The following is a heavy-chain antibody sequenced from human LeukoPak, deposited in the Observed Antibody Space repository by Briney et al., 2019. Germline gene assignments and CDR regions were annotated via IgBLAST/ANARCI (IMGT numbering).Heavy chain of an antibody. CDR1: GFTFSSYE. D-gene: IGHD3-3*01. CDR2: ISSSGSTI. V-gene: IGHV3-48*03. J-gene: IGHJ6*04. Sequence: PGGSLRLSCAASGFTFSSYEMNWVRQAPGKGLEWVSYISSSGSTIYYADSVKGRFTISRDNAKNSLYLQMNSLRAEDTAVYYCARDGSGRDGLGRMDVWGKGTTVTISS. CDR3: ARDGSGRDGLGRMDV.